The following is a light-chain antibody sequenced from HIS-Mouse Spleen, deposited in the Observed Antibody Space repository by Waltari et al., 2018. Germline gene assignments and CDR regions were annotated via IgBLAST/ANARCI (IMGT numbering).Light chain of an antibody. Sequence: DIQMTQSPSSLSAAVGDRVTITFHASQDISNYLNCYQQKPGKAHKLPIYDASNLETGVPSRFSGSGSGTDFTFTISSLQPEDIATYYCQQYDNLPPALTFGGGTKVEIK. CDR1: QDISNY. J-gene: IGKJ4*01. V-gene: IGKV1-33*01. CDR3: QQYDNLPPALT. CDR2: DAS.